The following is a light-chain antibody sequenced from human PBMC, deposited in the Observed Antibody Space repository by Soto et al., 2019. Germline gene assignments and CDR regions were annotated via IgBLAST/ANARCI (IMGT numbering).Light chain of an antibody. J-gene: IGLJ7*01. Sequence: QSALTQPASVSGSPGQSITISCTGSSSDVGAYDYVSWYQQHPGKAPKLMIYEVSNRPSGVSSRFSGSKSGNTASLTISGLQAEDEADYYCSSDRSTTSLVFGGGTQLTVL. CDR3: SSDRSTTSLV. V-gene: IGLV2-14*01. CDR2: EVS. CDR1: SSDVGAYDY.